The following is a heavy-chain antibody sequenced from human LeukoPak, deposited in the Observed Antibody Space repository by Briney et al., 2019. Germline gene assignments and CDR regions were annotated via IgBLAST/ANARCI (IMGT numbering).Heavy chain of an antibody. CDR2: ISASGGST. J-gene: IGHJ3*02. V-gene: IGHV3-23*01. CDR1: GFTFSSYA. CDR3: AKYGYSLGVNDAFDI. D-gene: IGHD5-18*01. Sequence: GGSLRLSCAASGFTFSSYAMHWVRQAPGKGLEWVSGISASGGSTYNADSVKGRFTISRDNSKNTLYLQMNSLRAEDTAVYYCAKYGYSLGVNDAFDIWGQGTMVTISS.